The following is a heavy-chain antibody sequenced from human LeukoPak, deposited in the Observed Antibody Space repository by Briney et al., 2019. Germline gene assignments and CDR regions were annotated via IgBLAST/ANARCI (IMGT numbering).Heavy chain of an antibody. CDR1: GFTFSRYW. Sequence: GGSLRLSCAASGFTFSRYWMHWVRQAPGKGLVWVSCIKSDGSSTSIADSAKGRFTISRDNAKNTVYLQMNSLRAEDTAVYYCVRDNRSYNFDYWGQGTLVTVSS. CDR3: VRDNRSYNFDY. V-gene: IGHV3-74*01. CDR2: IKSDGSST. D-gene: IGHD1-26*01. J-gene: IGHJ4*02.